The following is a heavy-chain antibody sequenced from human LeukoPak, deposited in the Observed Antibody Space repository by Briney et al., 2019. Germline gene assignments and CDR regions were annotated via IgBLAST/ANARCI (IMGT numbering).Heavy chain of an antibody. CDR2: ISAYNGNT. CDR1: GYTFTSYG. CDR3: ASKDTSGWYEEA. D-gene: IGHD6-19*01. V-gene: IGHV1-18*01. J-gene: IGHJ5*02. Sequence: ASVKVSCKASGYTFTSYGIGWVRQAPGQGHEWMGWISAYNGNTNYAQKLQGRVTMTTDTSTSTAYMELSSLRSEDTAVYYCASKDTSGWYEEAWGQGTLVTVSS.